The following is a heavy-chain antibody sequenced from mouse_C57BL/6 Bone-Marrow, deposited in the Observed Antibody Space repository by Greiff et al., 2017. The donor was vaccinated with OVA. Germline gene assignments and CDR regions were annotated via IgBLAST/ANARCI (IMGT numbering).Heavy chain of an antibody. Sequence: QVQLQQSGAELARPGASVKLSCKASGYTFTSYGISWVKQRTGQGLEWIGEIYPRSGNTYYNEKFKGKATLTADISSSTWYMELRSLTSEDSAVYFCARKGDSSGYVWFAYWGQGTLVTVSA. V-gene: IGHV1-81*01. CDR1: GYTFTSYG. CDR2: IYPRSGNT. CDR3: ARKGDSSGYVWFAY. D-gene: IGHD3-2*02. J-gene: IGHJ3*01.